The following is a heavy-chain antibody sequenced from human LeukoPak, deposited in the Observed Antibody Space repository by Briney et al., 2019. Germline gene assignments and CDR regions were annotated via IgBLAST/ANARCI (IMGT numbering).Heavy chain of an antibody. CDR1: GFIFHDYA. CDR3: ARESESSGWYDY. V-gene: IGHV3-43*02. Sequence: PGGSLGLSCAGPGFIFHDYAIHWVRQAPGKGLEWVSLISGDGGSTFYADSVKGRFTISRDNSKNSLYLQMNSLRSDDTALYYCARESESSGWYDYWGQGTLVTVSS. D-gene: IGHD6-19*01. J-gene: IGHJ4*02. CDR2: ISGDGGST.